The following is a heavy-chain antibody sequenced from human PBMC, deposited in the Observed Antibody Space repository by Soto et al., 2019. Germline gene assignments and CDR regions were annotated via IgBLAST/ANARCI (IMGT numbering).Heavy chain of an antibody. CDR3: AIAYYDILTGYYPFDY. D-gene: IGHD3-9*01. Sequence: QVQLVQSGAEVKKPGASVKVSCKASGYTFTSYGISWVRQAPGQGLEWMGWISAYNGNTNYAQKLKGRVTMTTDTSTSTAYMELRSLRSDDTAVYYCAIAYYDILTGYYPFDYWGQGTLVTVSS. CDR2: ISAYNGNT. J-gene: IGHJ4*02. V-gene: IGHV1-18*01. CDR1: GYTFTSYG.